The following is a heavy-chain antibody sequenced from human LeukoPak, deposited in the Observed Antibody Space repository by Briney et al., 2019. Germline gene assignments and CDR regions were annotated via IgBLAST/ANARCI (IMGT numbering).Heavy chain of an antibody. CDR2: IWYDGSNK. V-gene: IGHV3-33*08. Sequence: PGGSLRLSCAPSGFSFSDYAMHWVRQAPGKAQEWAADIWYDGSNKYYADSVKGRFTISRDNSKNTLYLQMNSLRAEDPAVYYCARGTRYDSSGYYSQDLDYWGQGTLVTVCS. CDR1: GFSFSDYA. CDR3: ARGTRYDSSGYYSQDLDY. J-gene: IGHJ4*02. D-gene: IGHD3-22*01.